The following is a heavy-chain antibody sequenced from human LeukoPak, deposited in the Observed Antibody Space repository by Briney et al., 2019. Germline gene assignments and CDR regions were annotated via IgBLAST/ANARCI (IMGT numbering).Heavy chain of an antibody. J-gene: IGHJ4*02. CDR1: GFTFSSYS. CDR3: ARVHYFYGGNSEVYFDY. CDR2: ISSSGSYI. V-gene: IGHV3-21*01. Sequence: PGGSLRLSCAASGFTFSSYSMNWVRQAPGKGLEWVSSISSSGSYIYYADSVKGRFTISRDNAKNSLYLQLNSLRVEDTAVYYCARVHYFYGGNSEVYFDYWGQGTLVTVSS. D-gene: IGHD4-23*01.